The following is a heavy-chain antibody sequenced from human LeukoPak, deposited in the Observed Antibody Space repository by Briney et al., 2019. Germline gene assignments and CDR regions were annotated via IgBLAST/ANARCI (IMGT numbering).Heavy chain of an antibody. D-gene: IGHD2-2*01. Sequence: GGSPRLSCAASGFTFSSYGMHWVRQAPGKGLEWVAVIWYDGNNKYYADSVKGRFTISRDNSKNTLYLQMNSLRAEDTAVYYCAGRWEYCSSTSCYGYFDYWGQGTLVTVSS. CDR3: AGRWEYCSSTSCYGYFDY. V-gene: IGHV3-33*01. J-gene: IGHJ4*02. CDR2: IWYDGNNK. CDR1: GFTFSSYG.